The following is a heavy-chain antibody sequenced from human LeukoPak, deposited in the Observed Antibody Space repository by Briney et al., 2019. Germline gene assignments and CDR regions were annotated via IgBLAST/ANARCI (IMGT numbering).Heavy chain of an antibody. D-gene: IGHD5-18*01. Sequence: ASVKVSCKASGYTFTSYDINWVRQATGQGHEWMGWMNPNSGNTGYAQKFQGRVTITRNTSISTAYMELSSLRSEDTAVYYCARGYSYGYEADYWGQGTLVTVSS. CDR2: MNPNSGNT. CDR1: GYTFTSYD. J-gene: IGHJ4*02. CDR3: ARGYSYGYEADY. V-gene: IGHV1-8*03.